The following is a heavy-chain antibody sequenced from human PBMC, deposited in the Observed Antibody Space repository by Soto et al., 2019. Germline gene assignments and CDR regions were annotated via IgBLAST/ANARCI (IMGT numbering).Heavy chain of an antibody. Sequence: SVNVSCKSSGGTFSSYSISRVRQAPGQGLECMGWIIPIFGTANYAQKFQGRVTITTDESTSTAYMELSSLRSEDTAVYYCARDRRPYAPYCSGGSCSGGWFDPWGQGTLVTVSS. CDR1: GGTFSSYS. V-gene: IGHV1-69*05. CDR2: IIPIFGTA. CDR3: ARDRRPYAPYCSGGSCSGGWFDP. J-gene: IGHJ5*02. D-gene: IGHD2-15*01.